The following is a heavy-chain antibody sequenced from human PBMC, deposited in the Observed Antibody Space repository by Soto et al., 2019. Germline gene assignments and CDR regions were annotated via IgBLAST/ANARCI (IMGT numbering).Heavy chain of an antibody. D-gene: IGHD3-22*01. V-gene: IGHV4-34*01. CDR2: INHSGST. Sequence: KPSETLSLTCAVYGGSFSGYYWSWIRQPPGKGLEWIGEINHSGSTNYNPSLKSRVTISVDTSKNQFSLKLSSVTAADTAVCYCSLDSSGYYYWGQGTLVTVSS. CDR3: SLDSSGYYY. CDR1: GGSFSGYY. J-gene: IGHJ4*02.